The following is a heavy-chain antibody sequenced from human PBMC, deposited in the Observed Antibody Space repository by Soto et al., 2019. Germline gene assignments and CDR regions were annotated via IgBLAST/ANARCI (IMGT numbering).Heavy chain of an antibody. D-gene: IGHD3-3*01. CDR3: AREKSYDFWSGYKYYGMDV. J-gene: IGHJ6*02. CDR2: INPNSGGT. V-gene: IGHV1-2*04. CDR1: GYTFTGYY. Sequence: ASVKVSCKASGYTFTGYYMHWVRQAPGQGLEWMGWINPNSGGTNYAQKFQGWVTMTRDTSISTAYMELSRLRSDDTAVYYCAREKSYDFWSGYKYYGMDVWGQGTTVTVSS.